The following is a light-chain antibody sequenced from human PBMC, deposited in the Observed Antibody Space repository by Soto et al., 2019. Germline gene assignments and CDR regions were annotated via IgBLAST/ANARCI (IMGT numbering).Light chain of an antibody. CDR3: LQHNTYPWT. CDR1: HDIGNY. Sequence: DIQMTQSPSSLSASVGDRVTITCLASHDIGNYLNWYQQKPGKAPKLLIYYASNLETGVSSRFSGSGSGTEFTLTISSLQPDDFATYYCLQHNTYPWTFGQGTKVDIK. V-gene: IGKV1-33*01. CDR2: YAS. J-gene: IGKJ1*01.